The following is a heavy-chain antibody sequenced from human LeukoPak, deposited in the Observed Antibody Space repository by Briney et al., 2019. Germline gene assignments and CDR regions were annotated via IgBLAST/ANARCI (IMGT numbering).Heavy chain of an antibody. Sequence: SETLSLTCTVSGDSISSYYWSWLRQPPGKGLEWIGYISYSGSTNYNPSLKSRVTISVDTSKNQFSLKLSSVTAADTAVYYCAAGRYDSSGVDAFDIWGQGTMVTVSS. V-gene: IGHV4-59*01. J-gene: IGHJ3*02. CDR2: ISYSGST. CDR1: GDSISSYY. CDR3: AAGRYDSSGVDAFDI. D-gene: IGHD3-22*01.